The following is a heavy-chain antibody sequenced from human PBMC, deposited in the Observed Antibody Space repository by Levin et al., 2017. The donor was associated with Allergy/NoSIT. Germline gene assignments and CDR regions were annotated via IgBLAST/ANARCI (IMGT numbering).Heavy chain of an antibody. Sequence: GGSLRLSRAASGFTFSDYYMSWIRQAPGKGLEWVSYISSSGSTIYYADSVKGRFTISRDNAKNSLYLQMNSLRAEDTAVYYCARDWGEVSSRYYYYGMDVWGQGTTVTVSS. J-gene: IGHJ6*02. D-gene: IGHD3-16*01. CDR2: ISSSGSTI. CDR1: GFTFSDYY. V-gene: IGHV3-11*01. CDR3: ARDWGEVSSRYYYYGMDV.